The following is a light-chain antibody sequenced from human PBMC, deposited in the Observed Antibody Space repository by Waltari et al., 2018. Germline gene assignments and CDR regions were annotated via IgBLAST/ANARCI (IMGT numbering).Light chain of an antibody. J-gene: IGLJ2*01. CDR2: RVT. V-gene: IGLV3-25*03. CDR3: QSADSSGSYVQ. Sequence: SYELTQPPSLSVSPGQTARNACPGNDLPKENLARFQQKPGQAPVLEIYRVTERPSGIPERFSGSRSGTTVTLTISGVQAEDEADYYCQSADSSGSYVQFGGGTKLTVL. CDR1: DLPKEN.